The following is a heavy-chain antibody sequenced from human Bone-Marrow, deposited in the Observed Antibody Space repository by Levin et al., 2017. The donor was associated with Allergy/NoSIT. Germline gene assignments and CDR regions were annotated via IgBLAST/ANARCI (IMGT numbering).Heavy chain of an antibody. V-gene: IGHV2-70*11. J-gene: IGHJ6*02. CDR1: GFSLSTSGMC. CDR3: ARAPPRGGDYYSYGMDV. D-gene: IGHD3-10*01. Sequence: SGPTLVKPTQTLTLTCTFSGFSLSTSGMCVSWIRQPPGKALEWLARIDWDDDKYYSTSLKTRLTISKDTSKNQVVLTMTNMDPVDTATYFCARAPPRGGDYYSYGMDVWGQGTTVTVSS. CDR2: IDWDDDK.